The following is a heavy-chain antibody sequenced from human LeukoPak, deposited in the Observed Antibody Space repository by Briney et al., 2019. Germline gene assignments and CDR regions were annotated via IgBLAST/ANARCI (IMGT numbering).Heavy chain of an antibody. CDR3: ARRPYNNYQGYFDY. Sequence: SETLSLTCTVSGGSISSSSYYWGWIRQPPGKGLEWIGSIYYSGSTYYNPSLKSRVTISVDTSKNQFSLKLTSVTAADTAVYYCARRPYNNYQGYFDYWGQGTLVTVSS. V-gene: IGHV4-39*01. D-gene: IGHD4-11*01. CDR1: GGSISSSSYY. CDR2: IYYSGST. J-gene: IGHJ4*02.